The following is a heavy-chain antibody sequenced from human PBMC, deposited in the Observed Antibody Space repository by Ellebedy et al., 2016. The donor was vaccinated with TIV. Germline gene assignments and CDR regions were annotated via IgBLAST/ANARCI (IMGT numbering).Heavy chain of an antibody. CDR3: ARAIAVAGSRNYYYYGMDV. Sequence: AASVKVSCKASGGTFSSYAISWVRQAPGQGLEWMGGIIPIFGTANYAQKFQGRVTITADESTSTAYMELSSLRSEDTAVYYCARAIAVAGSRNYYYYGMDVWGQGTTVTVSS. J-gene: IGHJ6*02. D-gene: IGHD6-19*01. V-gene: IGHV1-69*13. CDR1: GGTFSSYA. CDR2: IIPIFGTA.